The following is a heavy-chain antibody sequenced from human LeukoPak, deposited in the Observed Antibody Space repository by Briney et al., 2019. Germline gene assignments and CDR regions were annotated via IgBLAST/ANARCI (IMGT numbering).Heavy chain of an antibody. V-gene: IGHV3-23*01. Sequence: GGSLRLSCAASGFTFSSYAMSWVRQAPGKGLEWVSAISGSGGSTYYADSVKGRFTISRDNSKNTLYLQMNSLRTEDTAVYYFAKDRDYYDSSGLFDSWGQGTLVTVSS. CDR2: ISGSGGST. J-gene: IGHJ4*02. D-gene: IGHD3-22*01. CDR1: GFTFSSYA. CDR3: AKDRDYYDSSGLFDS.